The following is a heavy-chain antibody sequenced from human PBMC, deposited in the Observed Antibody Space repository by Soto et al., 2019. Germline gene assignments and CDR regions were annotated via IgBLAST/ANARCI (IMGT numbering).Heavy chain of an antibody. CDR3: AKGGVVVTAISSGDAFDI. CDR2: INSDGSST. CDR1: GFTFSSYW. Sequence: EVQLVESGGGLVQPGGSLRLSCAASGFTFSSYWMHWVRQAPGKGLVWVSRINSDGSSTSYADSVKGRFTISRDNAKNTMYVHMNSRRAEDTAVYYCAKGGVVVTAISSGDAFDIWGQGTMVTVSS. D-gene: IGHD2-21*02. J-gene: IGHJ3*02. V-gene: IGHV3-74*01.